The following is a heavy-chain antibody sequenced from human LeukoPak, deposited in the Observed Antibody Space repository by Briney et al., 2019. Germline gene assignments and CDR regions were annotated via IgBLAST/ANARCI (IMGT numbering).Heavy chain of an antibody. J-gene: IGHJ4*02. CDR2: IYYSGST. Sequence: SETLSLTCTVSGGSISSYYWSWIRQPPGKGMEWIGYIYYSGSTNYNPSLKSRVTISLDTSKNQFSLKLTSVTAADSAVYYCARRSPYSTGWSSYFDYWGQGALVTVSS. D-gene: IGHD6-19*01. CDR1: GGSISSYY. V-gene: IGHV4-59*12. CDR3: ARRSPYSTGWSSYFDY.